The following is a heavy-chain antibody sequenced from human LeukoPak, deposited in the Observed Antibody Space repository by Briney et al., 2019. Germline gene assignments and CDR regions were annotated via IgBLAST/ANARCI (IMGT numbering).Heavy chain of an antibody. CDR3: ARSRRDGSELYYYGMDV. J-gene: IGHJ6*02. Sequence: GPSVKVSCKASGGTFSSYAISWVRQAPGQGLEWMGIINPSGGSTSYAQKFQGRVTMTRDTSTSTVYMELSSLRSEDTAVYYCARSRRDGSELYYYGMDVWGQGTTVTVSS. CDR1: GGTFSSYA. D-gene: IGHD5-24*01. V-gene: IGHV1-46*01. CDR2: INPSGGST.